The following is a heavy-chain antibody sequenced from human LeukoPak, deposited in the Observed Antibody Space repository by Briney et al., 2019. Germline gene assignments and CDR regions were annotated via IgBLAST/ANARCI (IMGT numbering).Heavy chain of an antibody. J-gene: IGHJ3*02. CDR1: GGSISSSSYY. V-gene: IGHV4-39*07. D-gene: IGHD3-22*01. CDR3: ARDARYYDSSGYYVFDI. CDR2: IYYSGST. Sequence: SETLSLTCTVSGGSISSSSYYWGWIRQPPGKGLEWIGSIYYSGSTYYNPSLKSRVTISVDTSKNQFSLKLTSVTAADTAVYYCARDARYYDSSGYYVFDIWGQGTKVTVSS.